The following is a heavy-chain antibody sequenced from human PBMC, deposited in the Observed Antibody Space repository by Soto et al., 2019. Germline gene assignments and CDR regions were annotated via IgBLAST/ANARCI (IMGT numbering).Heavy chain of an antibody. V-gene: IGHV3-30*18. Sequence: PGGSLRLSCAASGFTFSNYGMHWVRQAPGKGLEWVAFISDDGSNKYYAGSMKGRFTMSRDNSKSTLYLQMNSLRVEDTAAYYCTKRRNVLRFLEWSSGMEVWGQGTTVTVSS. J-gene: IGHJ6*02. CDR3: TKRRNVLRFLEWSSGMEV. CDR2: ISDDGSNK. D-gene: IGHD3-3*01. CDR1: GFTFSNYG.